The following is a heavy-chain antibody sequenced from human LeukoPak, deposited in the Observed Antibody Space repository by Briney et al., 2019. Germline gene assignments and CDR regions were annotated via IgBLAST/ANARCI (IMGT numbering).Heavy chain of an antibody. CDR1: EYSFTSYW. D-gene: IGHD3-3*02. CDR2: IYPDDSDT. Sequence: GESLKISCKASEYSFTSYWLGWVRQMPGKGLEWMGIIYPDDSDTRYSPSFQGQVTISADKSISTAYLQWSSLKASGTAMYYCARPTAFGRIEAFDLRGQGTMVIVSS. CDR3: ARPTAFGRIEAFDL. V-gene: IGHV5-51*01. J-gene: IGHJ3*01.